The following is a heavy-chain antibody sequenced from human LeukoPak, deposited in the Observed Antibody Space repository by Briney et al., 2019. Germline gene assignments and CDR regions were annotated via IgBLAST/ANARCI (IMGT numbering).Heavy chain of an antibody. D-gene: IGHD2-2*01. CDR2: INHSGST. J-gene: IGHJ4*02. CDR3: ARVGEQYCSSTSCPFDY. CDR1: GGSFSGYY. Sequence: TSETLSLTCAVYGGSFSGYYWSWIRQPPGKGLEWIGEINHSGSTNYNPSLKSRVTISVDTSKNQFSLKLSSVTAADTAVYYCARVGEQYCSSTSCPFDYWGQGTLVTVSS. V-gene: IGHV4-34*01.